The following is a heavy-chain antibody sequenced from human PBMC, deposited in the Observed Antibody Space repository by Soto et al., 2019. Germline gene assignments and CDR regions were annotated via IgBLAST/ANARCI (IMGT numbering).Heavy chain of an antibody. CDR2: IDPSDSYT. CDR1: GYSFTSYW. Sequence: GESLKISCKGSGYSFTSYWIGWVRQMPGKGLEWMGRIDPSDSYTNYSPSFQGHVTISADKSISTAYLQWSSLKASDTAMYYCATLRGSSSWYERYYYGMDVWGQGTTVTVSS. CDR3: ATLRGSSSWYERYYYGMDV. V-gene: IGHV5-10-1*01. J-gene: IGHJ6*02. D-gene: IGHD6-13*01.